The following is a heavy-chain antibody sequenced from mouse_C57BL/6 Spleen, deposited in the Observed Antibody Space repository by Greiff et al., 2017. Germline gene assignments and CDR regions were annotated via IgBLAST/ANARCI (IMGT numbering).Heavy chain of an antibody. V-gene: IGHV1-15*01. CDR2: IDPETGGT. CDR1: GYTFTDYE. CDR3: TNSDYYGFAG. Sequence: VKLQESGAVLVRPGASVTLSCKASGYTFTDYEMHWVKQTPVHGLEWIGAIDPETGGTAYNQKFKGKAILTADKSSSTAYMELRSLTSEDSADYYCTNSDYYGFAGWGQGPLVTVS. D-gene: IGHD1-1*01. J-gene: IGHJ3*01.